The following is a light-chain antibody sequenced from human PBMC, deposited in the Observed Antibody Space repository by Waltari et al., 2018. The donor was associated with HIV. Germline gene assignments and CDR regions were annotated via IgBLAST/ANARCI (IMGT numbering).Light chain of an antibody. CDR1: RGSIASNF. V-gene: IGLV6-57*03. J-gene: IGLJ2*01. Sequence: NFMLTQAHSVSESPGKTVTISCTRSRGSIASNFVQWYQQRPGSAPTIVIYEDKERPSGVPDRLSGSIDSSSNSASRTISGLKTEDEADYYCQSYDSSNHVVFGGGTKLTVL. CDR3: QSYDSSNHVV. CDR2: EDK.